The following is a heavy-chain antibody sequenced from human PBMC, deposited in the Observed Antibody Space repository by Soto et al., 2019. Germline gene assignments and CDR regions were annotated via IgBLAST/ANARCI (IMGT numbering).Heavy chain of an antibody. D-gene: IGHD2-8*01. CDR2: VYYSGNT. V-gene: IGHV4-39*01. CDR1: GGSLWRTDSY. Sequence: SETLSLTCTVSGGSLWRTDSYWGWIRQTPGKGLEWFGTVYYSGNTYYNPSLKTRITISVDTSNNQFSLDMDSMTAADTGVYYCVRHVSGSRQFDYWGQGTVVTVSS. CDR3: VRHVSGSRQFDY. J-gene: IGHJ4*02.